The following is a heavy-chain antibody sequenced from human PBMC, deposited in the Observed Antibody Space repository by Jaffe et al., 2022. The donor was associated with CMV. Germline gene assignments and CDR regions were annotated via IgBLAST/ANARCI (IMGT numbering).Heavy chain of an antibody. D-gene: IGHD1-26*01. CDR2: FDPEDGET. V-gene: IGHV1-24*01. Sequence: QVQLVQSGAEVKKPGASVKVSCKVSGYTLTELSMHWVRQAPGKGLEWMGGFDPEDGETIYAQKFQGRVTMTEDTSTDTAYMELSSLRSEDTAVYYCATGTHPYPQWELLRSLSYYYGMDVWGQGTTVTVSS. J-gene: IGHJ6*02. CDR1: GYTLTELS. CDR3: ATGTHPYPQWELLRSLSYYYGMDV.